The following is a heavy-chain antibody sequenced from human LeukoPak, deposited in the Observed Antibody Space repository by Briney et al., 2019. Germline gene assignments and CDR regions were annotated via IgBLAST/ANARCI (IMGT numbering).Heavy chain of an antibody. V-gene: IGHV3-66*01. D-gene: IGHD6-19*01. CDR2: IYSGGST. CDR1: GFTVTTNS. Sequence: GGSLRLSCAVSGFTVTTNSMSWVRQAPGKGLKWVSVIYSGGSTYYADSVKGRFTISRDYSKNTLYLQMNSLRAEDTAVYYCAGDPGGWGNFDYWGQGTLVTVSS. J-gene: IGHJ4*02. CDR3: AGDPGGWGNFDY.